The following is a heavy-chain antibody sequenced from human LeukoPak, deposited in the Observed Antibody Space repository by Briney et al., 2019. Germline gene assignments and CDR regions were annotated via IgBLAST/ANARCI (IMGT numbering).Heavy chain of an antibody. CDR1: GFKFSDFA. V-gene: IGHV3-48*01. D-gene: IGHD6-13*01. Sequence: PGGSLRLSCAATGFKFSDFAMSWVRQVSGKGLEWVSYISSSSSTIYYADSVKGRFTISRDNAKNSLYLQMNSLRAEDTAVYYCAKGISGYSSSWYKFDYWGQGTLVTVSS. CDR2: ISSSSSTI. J-gene: IGHJ4*02. CDR3: AKGISGYSSSWYKFDY.